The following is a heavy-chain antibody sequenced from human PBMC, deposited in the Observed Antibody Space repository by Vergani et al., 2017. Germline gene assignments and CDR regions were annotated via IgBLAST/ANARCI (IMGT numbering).Heavy chain of an antibody. CDR1: GYTFTSYG. Sequence: QVQLVQSGAEVKKPGASVKVSCKASGYTFTSYGISWVRQAPGQGLEWMGWISAYNGNTNYAQKLQGRVTMTTDTSTSTAYMELMSLISDDTAVYYCASAEFLNSDFWSGFDPWGQGTLVTVSS. CDR2: ISAYNGNT. J-gene: IGHJ5*02. CDR3: ASAEFLNSDFWSGFDP. D-gene: IGHD3-3*01. V-gene: IGHV1-18*01.